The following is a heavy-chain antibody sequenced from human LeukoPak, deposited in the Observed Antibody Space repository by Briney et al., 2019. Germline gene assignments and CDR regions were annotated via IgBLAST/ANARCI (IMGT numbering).Heavy chain of an antibody. CDR3: AIWGYCSSTSCYRTGAFDI. Sequence: ASVKVSCKASGYTFTGYYMHWVRQAPGQGLEWMGWINPNSGGTNYAQKFQGRVTMTRDTSISTAYIELSRLRSDDTAVYYCAIWGYCSSTSCYRTGAFDIWGQGTMVTVSS. CDR1: GYTFTGYY. D-gene: IGHD2-2*02. V-gene: IGHV1-2*02. J-gene: IGHJ3*02. CDR2: INPNSGGT.